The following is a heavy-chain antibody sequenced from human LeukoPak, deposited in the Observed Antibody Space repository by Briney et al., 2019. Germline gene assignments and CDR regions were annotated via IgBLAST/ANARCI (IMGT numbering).Heavy chain of an antibody. CDR1: GFTFGDYA. Sequence: PGRSLRLSCTASGFTFGDYAMSWFRQAPGKGLEWVGFIRSKAYGGTTEYAASVKGRFTISRDDSKSIAYLQMNSLKTEDTAVYYCTRDVVAGLYYYYYYYMDVWGKGTTVTISS. J-gene: IGHJ6*03. V-gene: IGHV3-49*03. CDR3: TRDVVAGLYYYYYYYMDV. D-gene: IGHD6-19*01. CDR2: IRSKAYGGTT.